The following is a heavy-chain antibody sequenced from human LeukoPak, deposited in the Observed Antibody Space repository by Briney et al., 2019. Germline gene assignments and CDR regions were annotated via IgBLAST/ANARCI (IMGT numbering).Heavy chain of an antibody. V-gene: IGHV3-7*01. J-gene: IGHJ5*02. CDR2: IKQDGSEK. CDR1: GFTVSSNY. D-gene: IGHD3-9*01. Sequence: GGSLRLSCAASGFTVSSNYMSWVRQAPGKGLEWVANIKQDGSEKYYVDSVKGRVTISRDNAKNSLYLQMDSLRAEDTAVYYCARGGPGGHYDILTGYYSHRWFDPWGQGTLVTVSS. CDR3: ARGGPGGHYDILTGYYSHRWFDP.